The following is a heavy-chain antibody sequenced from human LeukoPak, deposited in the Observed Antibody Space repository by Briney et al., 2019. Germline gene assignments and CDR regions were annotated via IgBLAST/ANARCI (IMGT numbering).Heavy chain of an antibody. D-gene: IGHD2-15*01. CDR3: AKDAPKGCSGGSCYYRYYYYYMDV. CDR1: GFTSSSYG. V-gene: IGHV3-33*06. Sequence: GGSLRLSCAASGFTSSSYGMHWVRQAPGKGLEWVAVIWYDGSNKYYADSVKGRFTISRDNSKNTLYLQMNSLRAEDTAVYYCAKDAPKGCSGGSCYYRYYYYYMDVWGKGTTVTVSS. J-gene: IGHJ6*03. CDR2: IWYDGSNK.